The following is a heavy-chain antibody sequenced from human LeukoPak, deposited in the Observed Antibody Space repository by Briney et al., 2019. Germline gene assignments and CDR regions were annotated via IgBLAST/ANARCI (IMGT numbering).Heavy chain of an antibody. CDR3: ARVPRSSSPRGDYYYYYMDV. V-gene: IGHV3-48*01. Sequence: GGSLRLSCAASGFTFSSYSMNWVRQAPGKGLEWVSYISSSSSTIYYADSVKGRFTISRDNAKNSLYLQMNSLRAEDTAVYYCARVPRSSSPRGDYYYYYMDVWGKGTTVTVSS. CDR2: ISSSSSTI. D-gene: IGHD6-6*01. J-gene: IGHJ6*03. CDR1: GFTFSSYS.